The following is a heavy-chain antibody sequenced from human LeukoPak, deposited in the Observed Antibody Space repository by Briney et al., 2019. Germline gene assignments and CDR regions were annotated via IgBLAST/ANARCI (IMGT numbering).Heavy chain of an antibody. D-gene: IGHD3-16*01. J-gene: IGHJ3*01. CDR1: GFSFSGNY. CDR3: ARRLVLDV. Sequence: PGGSLRLSCAASGFSFSGNYMNWVRQAPGKGLEWVSVMYSNGRTYYADSVKGRFTISRDNSKNTLYLQMNSLIAEDTARYYCARRLVLDVWGQGTMVTVSS. V-gene: IGHV3-53*01. CDR2: MYSNGRT.